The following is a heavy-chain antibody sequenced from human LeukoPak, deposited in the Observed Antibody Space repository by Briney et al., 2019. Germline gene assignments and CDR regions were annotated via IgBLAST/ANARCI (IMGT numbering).Heavy chain of an antibody. D-gene: IGHD4-17*01. J-gene: IGHJ4*02. CDR2: INPKSGDT. CDR3: ARGQYYGDITFPLHY. V-gene: IGHV1-2*02. Sequence: ASVKVSCKASGYTFTSYDINWVRQTPGQGLEWMGWINPKSGDTQYGQKFQGRVTMTRDTATSTVTMDLSGLTYDDTAVYFCARGQYYGDITFPLHYWGQGTMVTVSA. CDR1: GYTFTSYD.